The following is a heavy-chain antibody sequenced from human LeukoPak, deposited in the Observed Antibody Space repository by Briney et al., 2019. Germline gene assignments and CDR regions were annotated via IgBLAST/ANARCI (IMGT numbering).Heavy chain of an antibody. Sequence: PSETLSLTCTVSGGSISSNYWSWIRQPAGKRLEWIGRIYTSGSTNYNPSLKSRVTMSIDTSKNQFSLNLSSVTAADTAVYYCAREEIAVTARSLDYWGQGTLVTVSP. D-gene: IGHD6-19*01. V-gene: IGHV4-4*07. CDR3: AREEIAVTARSLDY. J-gene: IGHJ4*02. CDR1: GGSISSNY. CDR2: IYTSGST.